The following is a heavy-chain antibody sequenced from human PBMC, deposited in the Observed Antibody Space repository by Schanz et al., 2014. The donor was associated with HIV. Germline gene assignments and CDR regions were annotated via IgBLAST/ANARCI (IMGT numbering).Heavy chain of an antibody. Sequence: QVQLVQSGAEVKKPGSSVKVSCKASGGTFNIYTISWVRQAPGQGLEGAGGIIPIYGAAHYAQKLQGRATITADESTSTAYMELSSLRSEDTAVYYCARDSPVAAGTLDYWGQGTLVTVSP. CDR3: ARDSPVAAGTLDY. CDR2: IIPIYGAA. V-gene: IGHV1-69*01. D-gene: IGHD6-13*01. J-gene: IGHJ4*02. CDR1: GGTFNIYT.